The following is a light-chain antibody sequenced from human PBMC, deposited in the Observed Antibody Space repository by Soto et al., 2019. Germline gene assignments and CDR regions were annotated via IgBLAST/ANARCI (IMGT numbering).Light chain of an antibody. J-gene: IGKJ4*01. V-gene: IGKV1-6*01. CDR3: LQDYNYPLT. CDR2: AAS. CDR1: QGIKND. Sequence: AIPMTQSPSSLSASVGDRVTITCRASQGIKNDLGWYQQKPGKAPKLLIYAASTLQSGVPSRFSGSGSGTDFTLTISSLQPEDFATYYCLQDYNYPLTFGGGTKVEIK.